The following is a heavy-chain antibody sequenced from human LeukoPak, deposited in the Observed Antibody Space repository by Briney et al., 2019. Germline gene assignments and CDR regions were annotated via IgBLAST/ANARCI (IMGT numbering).Heavy chain of an antibody. CDR1: GGSISNYY. CDR2: IYYTGSS. V-gene: IGHV4-59*01. Sequence: SETLSLTCNVSGGSISNYYWSWMRQPPGKGLEWIGYIYYTGSSNYNPSLRSRVTISVDTSKNQFSLKLSSVTAAGTAVYYCARSPRFSMVRGAFEMDVWGKGTTVTISS. CDR3: ARSPRFSMVRGAFEMDV. D-gene: IGHD3-10*01. J-gene: IGHJ6*04.